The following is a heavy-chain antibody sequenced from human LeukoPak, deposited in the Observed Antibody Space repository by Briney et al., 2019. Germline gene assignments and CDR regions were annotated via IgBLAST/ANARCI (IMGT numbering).Heavy chain of an antibody. CDR3: AKDRVIAVAGTVDY. J-gene: IGHJ4*02. V-gene: IGHV3-30*18. CDR1: GFTFSSYG. Sequence: PGGSLRLSCAASGFTFSSYGMHWVRQAPGKGLEWVAVISYDGSNKYYADSVKGRFTISRDNSKNTLYLQMNSLRAEDTAVYYCAKDRVIAVAGTVDYWGQGTLVTVSS. CDR2: ISYDGSNK. D-gene: IGHD6-19*01.